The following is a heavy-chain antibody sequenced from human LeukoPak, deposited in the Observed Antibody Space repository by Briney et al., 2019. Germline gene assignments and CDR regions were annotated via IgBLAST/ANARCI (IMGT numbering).Heavy chain of an antibody. CDR3: ARGVTVPYELDS. V-gene: IGHV5-51*01. Sequence: GESLKISCKGSGYRFTTYWIGWVRQMPGKGLEWMGIIYPGDSDTRYSPSFQGQVTISADTSISTAYLQWSSLKASDTAIYYCARGVTVPYELDSWGQGTLVTVSS. D-gene: IGHD4-17*01. CDR2: IYPGDSDT. J-gene: IGHJ4*02. CDR1: GYRFTTYW.